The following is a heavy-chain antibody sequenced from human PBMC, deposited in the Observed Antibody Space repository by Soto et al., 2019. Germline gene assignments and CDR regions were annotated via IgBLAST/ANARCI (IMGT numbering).Heavy chain of an antibody. D-gene: IGHD5-18*01. Sequence: GASVKVSCKASGYTFTSYAMHWVRQAPGQRLEWMGWINAGNGNTKYSQKFQGRVTITRDTSASTAYMELSSLRSEDTAVYYCARAARADGITAMVYYYFDYWGQGTLVTVSS. V-gene: IGHV1-3*01. CDR3: ARAARADGITAMVYYYFDY. CDR1: GYTFTSYA. CDR2: INAGNGNT. J-gene: IGHJ4*02.